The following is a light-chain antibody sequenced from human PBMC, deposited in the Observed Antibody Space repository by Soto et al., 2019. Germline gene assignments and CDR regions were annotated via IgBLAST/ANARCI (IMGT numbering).Light chain of an antibody. CDR3: QQTYSTPPT. Sequence: EIVLTQSPATLSSSSGVRATLSCRASQSVNSNLAWYQQKPGQAPSLLIFDASYRATDIPARFSGSGSGTDFTLTISSLQPEDFATYYCQQTYSTPPTFGQGTKVDIK. CDR1: QSVNSN. V-gene: IGKV3-11*01. J-gene: IGKJ1*01. CDR2: DAS.